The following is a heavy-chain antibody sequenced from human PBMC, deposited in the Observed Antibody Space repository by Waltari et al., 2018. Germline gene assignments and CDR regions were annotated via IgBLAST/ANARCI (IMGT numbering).Heavy chain of an antibody. CDR1: GCSLRSYY. V-gene: IGHV4-59*01. CDR3: ARVYCSGGSCGGYYYYYYMDV. J-gene: IGHJ6*03. D-gene: IGHD2-15*01. Sequence: QVQLQESGPGLVKPSATLSLTCTVSGCSLRSYYWSWLRQPPGQGPGWIGYIYYSGSTNYNPALKSRVTISVDTSKNQFSLKLSSVTAADTAVYYCARVYCSGGSCGGYYYYYYMDVWGKGTTVTVSS. CDR2: IYYSGST.